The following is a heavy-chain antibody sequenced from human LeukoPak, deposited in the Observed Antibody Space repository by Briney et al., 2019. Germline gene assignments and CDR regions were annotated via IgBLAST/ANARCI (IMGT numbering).Heavy chain of an antibody. J-gene: IGHJ5*02. CDR3: ARKLRLGGNWFDP. V-gene: IGHV1-69*15. CDR1: GGTFTSYA. Sequence: SVKVSCKTSGGTFTSYAITWVRQAPGQGLEWMGKIIPISGTTNYAQKFQGRVTFTADGSTSTAYMELSSLRSEDTALYYCARKLRLGGNWFDPWGQGTLVTVSS. D-gene: IGHD1-26*01. CDR2: IIPISGTT.